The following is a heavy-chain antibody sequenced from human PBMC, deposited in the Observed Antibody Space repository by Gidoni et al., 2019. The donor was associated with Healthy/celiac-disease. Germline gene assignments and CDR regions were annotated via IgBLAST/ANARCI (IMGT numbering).Heavy chain of an antibody. J-gene: IGHJ4*02. D-gene: IGHD6-19*01. CDR1: STCGSS. Sequence: STCGSSSCWIRQPPGKGLEWIGSIYYSGSTYYNPSLKSRVTISVDTSKNQFSLKLSSVTAADTAVYYCASLWSSGLYQDSWGQGTLVTVSS. CDR3: ASLWSSGLYQDS. V-gene: IGHV4-39*01. CDR2: IYYSGST.